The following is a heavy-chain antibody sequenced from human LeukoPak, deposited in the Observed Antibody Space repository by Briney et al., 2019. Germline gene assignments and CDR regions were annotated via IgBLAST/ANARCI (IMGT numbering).Heavy chain of an antibody. J-gene: IGHJ3*02. CDR2: ISSSSSTI. CDR3: ARLRVVLPAAIPFDAFDI. V-gene: IGHV3-48*01. D-gene: IGHD2-2*01. CDR1: GFTFSSYS. Sequence: GGSLRLSCAASGFTFSSYSMNWVRQAPGKGLEWVSYISSSSSTIYYADSVKGRFTISRDNSKNTLYLQMNSLRAEDTAVYYCARLRVVLPAAIPFDAFDIWGRGTIVTVSS.